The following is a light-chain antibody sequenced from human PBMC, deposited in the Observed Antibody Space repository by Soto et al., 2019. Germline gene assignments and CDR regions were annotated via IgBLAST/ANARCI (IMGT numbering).Light chain of an antibody. V-gene: IGKV3-20*01. Sequence: EIVLTQSPGTLSLSPGERATLSCRASQSVSVNSLAWYQQKGGQAPRLLIYAASTRATGVPDRFSGTGSGTDFAPTISRLETVDSAESYCQQYGGSPFTFGPGTKVDIK. CDR1: QSVSVNS. CDR3: QQYGGSPFT. CDR2: AAS. J-gene: IGKJ3*01.